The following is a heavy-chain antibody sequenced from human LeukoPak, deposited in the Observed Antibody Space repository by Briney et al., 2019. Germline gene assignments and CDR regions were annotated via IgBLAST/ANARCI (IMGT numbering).Heavy chain of an antibody. V-gene: IGHV1-18*01. CDR3: ARDPSSGWSFSDY. J-gene: IGHJ4*02. Sequence: GASVKVSCKASGYTFTSYGISWVRQAPGQELQWMGWISAYNGNTNYAQNVQGRVTMTTDTSTSTAYMELRSLRSDDTAVYYCARDPSSGWSFSDYWGQGTLVTVSS. CDR2: ISAYNGNT. D-gene: IGHD6-19*01. CDR1: GYTFTSYG.